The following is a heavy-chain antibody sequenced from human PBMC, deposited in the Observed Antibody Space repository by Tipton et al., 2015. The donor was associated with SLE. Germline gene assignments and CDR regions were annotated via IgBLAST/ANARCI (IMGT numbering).Heavy chain of an antibody. CDR1: GFTFSSYA. V-gene: IGHV3-23*01. Sequence: SLRLSCAASGFTFSSYAMSWVRQAPGKGLAWVSAITGSGGSTYYADSVKGRFTISRDESKTTLYLQMNSLRAEDTAVYYCAKVPQYYYNSSGYLDYWSQGTLVTVSS. CDR2: ITGSGGST. J-gene: IGHJ4*02. CDR3: AKVPQYYYNSSGYLDY. D-gene: IGHD3-22*01.